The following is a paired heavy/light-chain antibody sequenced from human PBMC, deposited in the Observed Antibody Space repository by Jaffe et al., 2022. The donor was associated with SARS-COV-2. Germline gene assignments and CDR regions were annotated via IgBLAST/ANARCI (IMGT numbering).Light chain of an antibody. J-gene: IGKJ2*01. CDR2: ITS. CDR1: QDIGTF. Sequence: DIQMTQSPSSLSASVGDRVTITCRASQDIGTFLNWYQLKPGAAPKLLIYITSILQNGVPSRFSGSGSGTDFTLTISSLQPEDFATYHCQQTYTTPYTFGQGTKMEI. V-gene: IGKV1-39*01. CDR3: QQTYTTPYT.
Heavy chain of an antibody. CDR1: GGSISSSNYY. J-gene: IGHJ5*02. Sequence: QLQLQESGPGLVKPSETLSLSCTVYGGSISSSNYYWGWVRQPPGKGLEWIGSAYYSGSGREFYNPSLEGRVTISADPPKNQFSLKLTSVTAADTAVYYCARQVSVSRIGLVPTAQGGRFDPWGQGTLVTVSS. D-gene: IGHD2-2*01. V-gene: IGHV4-39*01. CDR3: ARQVSVSRIGLVPTAQGGRFDP. CDR2: AYYSGSGRE.